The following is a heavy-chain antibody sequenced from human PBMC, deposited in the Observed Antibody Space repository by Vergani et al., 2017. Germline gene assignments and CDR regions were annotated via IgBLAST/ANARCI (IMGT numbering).Heavy chain of an antibody. CDR3: ARENSSGYYYGTPTFDY. V-gene: IGHV1-69*08. D-gene: IGHD3-22*01. CDR1: GGTFSSYT. CDR2: IIPILGTA. J-gene: IGHJ4*02. Sequence: QVQLVQSGAEVKKPGSSVKVSCKASGGTFSSYTISWVRQAPGQGLEWMGRIIPILGTANYAQKFQGRVTITADESTSTAYMELSSLRSEDAAVYYCARENSSGYYYGTPTFDYWGQGTLVTVSS.